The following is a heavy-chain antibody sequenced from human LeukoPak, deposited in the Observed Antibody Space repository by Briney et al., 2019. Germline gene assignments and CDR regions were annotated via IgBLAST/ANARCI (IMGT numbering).Heavy chain of an antibody. Sequence: SETLSLTCNVSGASVSSGSYYWSWIRQPPGKGLEWIGEICLDGRIHYTPSLRSRLSISIDRSKAQFSLNLVSVAAADTAIYFCASQGGLRNDFWGQGILVSVSS. V-gene: IGHV4-61*01. D-gene: IGHD2-15*01. CDR3: ASQGGLRNDF. CDR2: ICLDGRI. CDR1: GASVSSGSYY. J-gene: IGHJ4*02.